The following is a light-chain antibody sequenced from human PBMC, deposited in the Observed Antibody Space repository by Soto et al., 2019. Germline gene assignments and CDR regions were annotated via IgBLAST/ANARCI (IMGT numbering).Light chain of an antibody. CDR3: QQRYSTSWT. J-gene: IGKJ1*01. Sequence: IQLTQSPSSLSESVGDSVTTASRASQGISSYLAWYQQKPGKAPKIVIYAASSLQSGVPSRFSGSGSGTDVTLTISSLQPEDFATYYGQQRYSTSWTFGQGTKVDIK. V-gene: IGKV1-39*01. CDR1: QGISSY. CDR2: AAS.